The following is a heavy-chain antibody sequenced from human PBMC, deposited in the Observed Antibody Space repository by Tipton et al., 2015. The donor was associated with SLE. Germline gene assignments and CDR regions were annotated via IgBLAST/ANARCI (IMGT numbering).Heavy chain of an antibody. CDR1: GGSISSSSYY. Sequence: TLSLTCTVSGGSISSSSYYWGWIRQPPGKGLEWIGSIYYSGSTYYNPSLKSRVTMSVDTSKNQFSLKLSSVTAADTAVYYCARSYVLLWFGELRGSAFDIWGQGTMVTVSS. CDR2: IYYSGST. D-gene: IGHD3-10*01. CDR3: ARSYVLLWFGELRGSAFDI. V-gene: IGHV4-39*07. J-gene: IGHJ3*02.